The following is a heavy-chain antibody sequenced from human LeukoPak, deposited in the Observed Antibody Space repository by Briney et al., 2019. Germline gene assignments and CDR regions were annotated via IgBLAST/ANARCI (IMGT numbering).Heavy chain of an antibody. D-gene: IGHD2-21*02. CDR1: GYSISSGYY. Sequence: PSETLSLTCTVSGYSISSGYYWSWIRQPPGKGLEWIGYIYYSGSTNYNPSLKSRVTISVDTSKNQFFLKLSSVTAADTAVYYCARYAVVTAYFDYWGQGTLVTVSS. J-gene: IGHJ4*02. V-gene: IGHV4-61*01. CDR3: ARYAVVTAYFDY. CDR2: IYYSGST.